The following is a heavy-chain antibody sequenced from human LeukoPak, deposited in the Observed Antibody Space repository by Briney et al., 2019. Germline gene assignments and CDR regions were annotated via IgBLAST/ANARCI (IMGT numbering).Heavy chain of an antibody. Sequence: ASVKVSCKASGYTFTGYYMHWVRQAPGQGLEWMGWINPNSGGTNYAQKFQGRVTMTRDTSISTAYMELSRLRSDDTAVYYCARESDGQLWLCLSIDYWGQGTLVTVSS. D-gene: IGHD5-18*01. V-gene: IGHV1-2*02. CDR1: GYTFTGYY. CDR2: INPNSGGT. CDR3: ARESDGQLWLCLSIDY. J-gene: IGHJ4*02.